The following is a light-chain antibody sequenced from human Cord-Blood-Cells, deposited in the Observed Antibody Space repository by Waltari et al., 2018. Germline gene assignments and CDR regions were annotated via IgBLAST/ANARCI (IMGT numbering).Light chain of an antibody. CDR2: STN. Sequence: QTVVTQEPSFSVSPGGTVTLTCGLSSGSVSTSYYPSWYQQTPGQAPRTLIYSTNPRSAGLPDRFSGSILGNKAALTITGAQADDESDYYCVLYMGSGVWVFGGGTKLTVL. J-gene: IGLJ3*02. CDR1: SGSVSTSYY. V-gene: IGLV8-61*01. CDR3: VLYMGSGVWV.